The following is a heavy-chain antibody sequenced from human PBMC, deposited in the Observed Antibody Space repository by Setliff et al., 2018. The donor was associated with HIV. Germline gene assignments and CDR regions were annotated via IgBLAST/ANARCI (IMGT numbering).Heavy chain of an antibody. Sequence: PSETLSLTCTVSGGSISSSSYYWGWIRQPPGKGLEWIGNIYYSGSTYYNPSLKSRVTISVDTFENQFSLRLNSVTAADTAVYYCARYRYYYDSSGYGRWFDPWGQGTLVTVSS. D-gene: IGHD3-22*01. J-gene: IGHJ5*02. CDR3: ARYRYYYDSSGYGRWFDP. CDR2: IYYSGST. V-gene: IGHV4-39*01. CDR1: GGSISSSSYY.